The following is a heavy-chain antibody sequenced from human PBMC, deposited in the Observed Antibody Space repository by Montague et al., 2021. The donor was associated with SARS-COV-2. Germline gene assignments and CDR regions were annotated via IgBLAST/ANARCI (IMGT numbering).Heavy chain of an antibody. J-gene: IGHJ4*02. D-gene: IGHD3-10*01. CDR3: ARGGCGAPGTGRLFDY. CDR2: AYYRSKWYN. V-gene: IGHV6-1*01. CDR1: GDSVSSNGAA. Sequence: CAISGDSVSSNGAAWNWIRQSPSRGLEWLGRAYYRSKWYNDYAVSVKSRITINPDTSKNQFSLQLNSVTPEDTAVYYCARGGCGAPGTGRLFDYWGQGTLVTVSS.